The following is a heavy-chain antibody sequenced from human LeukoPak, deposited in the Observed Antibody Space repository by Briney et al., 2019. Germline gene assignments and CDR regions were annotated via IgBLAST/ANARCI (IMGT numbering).Heavy chain of an antibody. D-gene: IGHD1-14*01. CDR1: GGSFSGYY. V-gene: IGHV4-34*01. Sequence: SETLSLTCAVYGGSFSGYYWSWIRQPPGKGLEWIGEINHSGSTNYNPSLKSRVTISVDTSKNQLSLKLSSVTAADTAVYYCARGPGGSFDPWGQGTLVTVSS. CDR2: INHSGST. J-gene: IGHJ5*02. CDR3: ARGPGGSFDP.